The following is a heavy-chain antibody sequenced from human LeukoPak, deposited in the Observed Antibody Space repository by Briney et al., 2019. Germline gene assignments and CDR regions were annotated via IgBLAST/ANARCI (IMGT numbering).Heavy chain of an antibody. V-gene: IGHV4-34*01. CDR2: INNSGST. CDR1: GGAFSGYY. Sequence: SETLSLTCAVYGGAFSGYYGSWIRQPPGKGLEWIGEINNSGSTIYNPCFESRVTISVDTSKNQFSLKLSTGTAADTAVYYCASATWGYSSSWYGYWGQGTLFTVSS. CDR3: ASATWGYSSSWYGY. D-gene: IGHD6-13*01. J-gene: IGHJ4*02.